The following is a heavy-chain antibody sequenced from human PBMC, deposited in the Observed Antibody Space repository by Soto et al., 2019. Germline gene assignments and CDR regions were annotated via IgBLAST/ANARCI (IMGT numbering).Heavy chain of an antibody. J-gene: IGHJ5*02. D-gene: IGHD3-3*01. CDR1: GGSISSSSYY. CDR3: ARYFTIFGVAEQSCFDP. Sequence: QLQLQESGPGLVKPSETLSLTCTVSGGSISSSSYYWGWIRQPPGKGLEWVGSIYYSGSTYYHPSLKSRVTISVDTSKNQFSLKLSSVTAADTAVYYCARYFTIFGVAEQSCFDPWGQGTLVTVSS. CDR2: IYYSGST. V-gene: IGHV4-39*01.